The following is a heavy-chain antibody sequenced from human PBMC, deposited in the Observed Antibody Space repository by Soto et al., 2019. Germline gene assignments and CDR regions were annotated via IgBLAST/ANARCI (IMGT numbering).Heavy chain of an antibody. CDR3: AREMGIAARPVYYYGMDV. CDR1: GGTFSSYT. Sequence: GASVKVSCKASGGTFSSYTISWVRQAPGQGLEWMGWIIANNGKTNYAQKLQGRVTMTTDTSTSTAYMELRSLRSDDTAVYYCAREMGIAARPVYYYGMDVWGQGTTVTVS. J-gene: IGHJ6*02. V-gene: IGHV1-18*01. CDR2: IIANNGKT. D-gene: IGHD6-6*01.